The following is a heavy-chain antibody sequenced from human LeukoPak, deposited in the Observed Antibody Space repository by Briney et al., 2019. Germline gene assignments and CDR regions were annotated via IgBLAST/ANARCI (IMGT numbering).Heavy chain of an antibody. CDR1: GSTFSNYW. CDR2: INQDATKE. V-gene: IGHV3-7*01. D-gene: IGHD5-12*01. J-gene: IGHJ4*02. Sequence: PGGSLRLSCAASGSTFSNYWMTWVRQAPGKGLEWVAVINQDATKEYYMDSVKARFTISRDNAKNSVSLQMNSLRAEDTAVYYCVRDGGVSGYDLLDYWGQGTLVTVSS. CDR3: VRDGGVSGYDLLDY.